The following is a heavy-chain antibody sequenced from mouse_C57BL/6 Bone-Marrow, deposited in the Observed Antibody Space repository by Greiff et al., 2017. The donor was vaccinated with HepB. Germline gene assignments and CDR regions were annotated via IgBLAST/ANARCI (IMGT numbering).Heavy chain of an antibody. Sequence: EVHLVESAGGLVQPGSSMKLSCTASGFTFSDYYMAWVRQVPETGLEWVANINYDGSSTYYLDSLKSRFIISRDNANNILYLQMRSLKSEDTATYYCARVDDYDWGWYFDVWGTGTTVTVSS. J-gene: IGHJ1*03. CDR2: INYDGSST. CDR1: GFTFSDYY. D-gene: IGHD2-4*01. V-gene: IGHV5-16*01. CDR3: ARVDDYDWGWYFDV.